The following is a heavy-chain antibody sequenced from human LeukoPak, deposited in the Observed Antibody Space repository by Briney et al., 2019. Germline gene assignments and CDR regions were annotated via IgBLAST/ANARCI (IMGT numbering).Heavy chain of an antibody. CDR3: ARSPIVVVPAAIVWSDP. CDR1: GGSISSYY. V-gene: IGHV4-59*01. J-gene: IGHJ5*02. Sequence: SETLSLTCTVSGGSISSYYWSWIRQPPGKGLEWIGYIYYSGSTNYNPSLKSRVTISVDTSKNQFSLKLSSVTAADTAVYYCARSPIVVVPAAIVWSDPWGQGTLVTVSS. CDR2: IYYSGST. D-gene: IGHD2-2*02.